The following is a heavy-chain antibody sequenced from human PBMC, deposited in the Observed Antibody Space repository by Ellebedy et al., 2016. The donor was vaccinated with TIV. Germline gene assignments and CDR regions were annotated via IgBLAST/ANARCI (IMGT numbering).Heavy chain of an antibody. J-gene: IGHJ4*02. Sequence: SETLSLXCTVSGYSISSGYYWGWIRQPPGKGLEWIGSIYHSGSTYYNPSLKSRVTISVDTSKNQFSLKLSSVTAADTAVYYCARGPHPNGAFDYWGQGTLVTVSS. CDR2: IYHSGST. V-gene: IGHV4-38-2*02. CDR1: GYSISSGYY. CDR3: ARGPHPNGAFDY. D-gene: IGHD1-26*01.